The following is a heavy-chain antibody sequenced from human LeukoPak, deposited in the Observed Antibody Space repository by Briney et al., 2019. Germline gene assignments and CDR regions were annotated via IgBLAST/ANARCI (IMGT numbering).Heavy chain of an antibody. CDR3: ARAIVVVITASSYYFDY. CDR1: GGSISSSSYY. V-gene: IGHV4-39*01. CDR2: IYYSGST. J-gene: IGHJ4*02. D-gene: IGHD2-15*01. Sequence: SETLSLTCTVSGGSISSSSYYWGWIRQPPGKGLEWIGSIYYSGSTYYNPSLKSPVSISVDTSKNQFSLKLSSVTAADTAVYFCARAIVVVITASSYYFDYWGQGTLVTVSS.